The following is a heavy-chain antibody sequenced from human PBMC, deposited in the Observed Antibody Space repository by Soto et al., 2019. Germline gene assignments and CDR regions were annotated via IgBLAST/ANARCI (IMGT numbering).Heavy chain of an antibody. J-gene: IGHJ4*02. V-gene: IGHV1-18*01. CDR2: ISAYNGNT. CDR1: GYTFTSYG. D-gene: IGHD1-1*01. CDR3: ARADNWNDGAWDYFDY. Sequence: ASVKVSCKASGYTFTSYGISWVRQAPGQGLEWMGWISAYNGNTNYAQKLQGRVTMTTDTFTSIAYMELRSLRSDDTAVYYCARADNWNDGAWDYFDYWGQGTLVTVSS.